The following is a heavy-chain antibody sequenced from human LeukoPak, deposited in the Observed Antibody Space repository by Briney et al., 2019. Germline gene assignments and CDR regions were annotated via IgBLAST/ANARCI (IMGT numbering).Heavy chain of an antibody. J-gene: IGHJ3*02. CDR1: GYSFTTYW. Sequence: NLGESLKISCKGSGYSFTTYWIAWVRQMPGKGLEWMGIIYPGDSDTRYGPSFQGQVTISADKSIRTAYLQWSSLKASDTAMYYCARPHGIAAAGPDAFDIWGQGTMVTVSS. D-gene: IGHD6-13*01. CDR3: ARPHGIAAAGPDAFDI. V-gene: IGHV5-51*01. CDR2: IYPGDSDT.